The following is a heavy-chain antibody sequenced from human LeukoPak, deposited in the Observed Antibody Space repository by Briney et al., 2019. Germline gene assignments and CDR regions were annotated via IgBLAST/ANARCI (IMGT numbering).Heavy chain of an antibody. CDR1: GFTFINYA. J-gene: IGHJ4*02. CDR3: AKAPSVRYCSSTSCSHFDY. CDR2: ISWNSGSI. D-gene: IGHD2-2*01. Sequence: GGSLRLSCTVSGFTFINYAMHWVRQAPGKGLEWVSGISWNSGSIGYADSVKGRFTISRDNAKNSLYLQMNSLRAEDTALYYCAKAPSVRYCSSTSCSHFDYWGQGTLVTVSS. V-gene: IGHV3-9*01.